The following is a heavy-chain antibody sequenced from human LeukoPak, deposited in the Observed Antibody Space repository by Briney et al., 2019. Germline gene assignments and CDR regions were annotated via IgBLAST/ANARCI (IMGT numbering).Heavy chain of an antibody. CDR2: INPSGGST. J-gene: IGHJ4*02. Sequence: GASVKVSCKASGYTFTGYYMHWVRQAPGQGLEWMGIINPSGGSTSYAQKFQGRVTMTRDMSTSTVYMELSSLRSEDTAVYYCARDLGSDYYDSSGYYFGFDYWGQGTLVTVSS. CDR1: GYTFTGYY. CDR3: ARDLGSDYYDSSGYYFGFDY. V-gene: IGHV1-46*01. D-gene: IGHD3-22*01.